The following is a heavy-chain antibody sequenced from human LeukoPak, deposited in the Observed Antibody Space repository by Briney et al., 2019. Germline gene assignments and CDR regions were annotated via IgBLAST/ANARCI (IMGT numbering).Heavy chain of an antibody. Sequence: QAGGSLRLSCAASGFTFNSYGMHWVRQAPGKGLEWVAFIRYDGSNKYYADSVKGRFTISRDNSKNTLYLQMNSLRAEDTAVYYCAKDLSKGLLYRRGMYYFDYWGQGTLVTVSS. J-gene: IGHJ4*02. CDR1: GFTFNSYG. CDR2: IRYDGSNK. D-gene: IGHD3-10*01. V-gene: IGHV3-30*02. CDR3: AKDLSKGLLYRRGMYYFDY.